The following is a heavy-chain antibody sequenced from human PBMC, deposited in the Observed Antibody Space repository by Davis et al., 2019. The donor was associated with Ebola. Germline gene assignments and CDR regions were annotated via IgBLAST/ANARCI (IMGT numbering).Heavy chain of an antibody. CDR1: GGSFSGYY. J-gene: IGHJ6*02. Sequence: MPSETLSLTCAVYGGSFSGYYWSWIRQPPGKGLEWIGEINHSGSTKYNPSLKSRVTISVDTSKNQFSLKLSSVTAADTAVYYCARGFVVVVPAAIRHYYYYGMDVWGQGTTVTVSS. CDR3: ARGFVVVVPAAIRHYYYYGMDV. CDR2: INHSGST. V-gene: IGHV4-34*01. D-gene: IGHD2-2*02.